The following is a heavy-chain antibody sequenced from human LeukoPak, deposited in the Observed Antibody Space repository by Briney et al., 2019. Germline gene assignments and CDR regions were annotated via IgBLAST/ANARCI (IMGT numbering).Heavy chain of an antibody. CDR1: GFTFSSYG. Sequence: GGSLRLSCAASGFTFSSYGMHWVRQAPGKGLEWVAVISYDGSNKYYADFVKGRFTISRDNSKNTLYLQMNSLRAEDTAVYYCAKDQYSSSWYQPPFDYWGQGTLVTVSS. V-gene: IGHV3-30*18. CDR3: AKDQYSSSWYQPPFDY. D-gene: IGHD6-13*01. CDR2: ISYDGSNK. J-gene: IGHJ4*02.